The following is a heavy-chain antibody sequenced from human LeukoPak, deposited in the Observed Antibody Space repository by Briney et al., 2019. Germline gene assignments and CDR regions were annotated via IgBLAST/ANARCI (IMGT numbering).Heavy chain of an antibody. CDR1: GGSISSYY. D-gene: IGHD2-2*02. CDR3: AKEGRRGYCSSTSCYTGWFDP. Sequence: SETLSLTCTVSGGSISSYYWSWIRQPPGKGLEWIGYIYYSGSTNYNPSLKSRVTISVDTSKNQFSLKLSSVTAADTAVYYCAKEGRRGYCSSTSCYTGWFDPWGQGTLVTVSS. J-gene: IGHJ5*02. V-gene: IGHV4-59*12. CDR2: IYYSGST.